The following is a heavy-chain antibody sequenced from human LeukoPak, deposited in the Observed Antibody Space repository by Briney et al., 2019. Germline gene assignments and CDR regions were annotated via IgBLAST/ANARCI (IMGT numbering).Heavy chain of an antibody. J-gene: IGHJ3*02. Sequence: GGSLRLSCAASGFTFSSYFMNWVRQAPGKGPEWVAVISYDGSNKYYADSVKGRFTISRDNSKNTLYLQMYSLRAEDTALYYCAKAKITLIVVANPNSGALDIWGQGTMVTVSS. V-gene: IGHV3-30-3*01. CDR1: GFTFSSYF. CDR3: AKAKITLIVVANPNSGALDI. CDR2: ISYDGSNK. D-gene: IGHD3-22*01.